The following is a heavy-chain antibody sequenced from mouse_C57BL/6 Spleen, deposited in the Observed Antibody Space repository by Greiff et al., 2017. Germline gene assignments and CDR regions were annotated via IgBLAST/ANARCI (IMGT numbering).Heavy chain of an antibody. CDR2: INYDGSST. V-gene: IGHV5-16*01. CDR1: GFTFSDYY. CDR3: AREGAYGYSFMDY. J-gene: IGHJ4*01. Sequence: EVKLVESEGGLVQPGSSMKLSCTASGFTFSDYYMAWVRQVPEKGLEWVANINYDGSSTYYLDSLKSRFIISRDNAKNILYLQMSSLKSEDTATXYCAREGAYGYSFMDYWGQGTSVTVSS. D-gene: IGHD2-2*01.